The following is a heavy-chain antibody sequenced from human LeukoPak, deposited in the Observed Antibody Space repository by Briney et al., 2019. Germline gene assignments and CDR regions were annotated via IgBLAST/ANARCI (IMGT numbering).Heavy chain of an antibody. CDR1: GYTFTGYY. CDR3: ARVRFFGSSGYSPYFDY. CDR2: INPNSGGT. D-gene: IGHD3-22*01. V-gene: IGHV1-2*02. J-gene: IGHJ4*02. Sequence: ASVKVSCKASGYTFTGYYVHWVRQAPGQGLEWMGWINPNSGGTNYAQKFQGRVTMTRDTSISTAYMELSRLRSDDTAVYYCARVRFFGSSGYSPYFDYWGQGTLVTVSS.